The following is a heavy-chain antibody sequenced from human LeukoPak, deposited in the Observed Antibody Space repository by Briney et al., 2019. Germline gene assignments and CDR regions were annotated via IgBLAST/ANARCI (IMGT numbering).Heavy chain of an antibody. D-gene: IGHD3-22*01. J-gene: IGHJ4*02. CDR3: ATDRPDYYDSTTSLDY. Sequence: ASVKVSCKDSGYTLTELSMHWVRQAPGKGLEWMGGFDPEDGETIYAQKFQGRVTMTEDTSTDTAYMELSSLRSEDTAVYYCATDRPDYYDSTTSLDYWGQGTLVTVSS. CDR1: GYTLTELS. V-gene: IGHV1-24*01. CDR2: FDPEDGET.